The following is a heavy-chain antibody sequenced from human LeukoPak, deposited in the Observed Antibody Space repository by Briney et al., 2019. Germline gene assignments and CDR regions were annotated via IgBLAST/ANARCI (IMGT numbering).Heavy chain of an antibody. CDR3: AKDRASGSSPGFRFDP. CDR1: GFTFSTFG. J-gene: IGHJ5*02. V-gene: IGHV3-48*01. D-gene: IGHD3-10*01. CDR2: ISGSATSI. Sequence: GGSLRLSCAASGFTFSTFGINWVRQAPGKGLQWVSYISGSATSIYYADSVKGRFTVSRDNSKNTLYLQMNSLRVEDTAVYYCAKDRASGSSPGFRFDPWGQGTLVTVSS.